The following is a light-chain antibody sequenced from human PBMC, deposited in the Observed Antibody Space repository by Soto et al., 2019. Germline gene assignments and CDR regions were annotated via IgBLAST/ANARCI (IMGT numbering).Light chain of an antibody. CDR1: QAIINNC. Sequence: THSPATLSVSQRERATLPCKASQAIINNCLAWYQQNPGQAPRLLIYGASSRATGIPDRFSGSGSGTDFTLTISRLEPEDLAVYYCQQYGSSLPITFGQGTRLEIK. J-gene: IGKJ5*01. CDR3: QQYGSSLPIT. V-gene: IGKV3-20*01. CDR2: GAS.